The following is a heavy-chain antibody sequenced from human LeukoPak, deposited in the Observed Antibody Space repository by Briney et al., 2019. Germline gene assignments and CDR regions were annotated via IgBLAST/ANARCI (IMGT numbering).Heavy chain of an antibody. CDR3: ARVAAAGTGIFVNFYYSVDV. J-gene: IGHJ6*03. V-gene: IGHV3-7*01. D-gene: IGHD6-13*01. CDR1: GFTLRSRDW. CDR2: INQEGSEK. Sequence: GGSLRLSCAASGFTLRSRDWMTGARQPPGKGLEGVAKINQEGSEKNTQDSVKGRYTISRDNAKNAVDLQMNRLRVEDTAIYYCARVAAAGTGIFVNFYYSVDVWGEGTTVTISS.